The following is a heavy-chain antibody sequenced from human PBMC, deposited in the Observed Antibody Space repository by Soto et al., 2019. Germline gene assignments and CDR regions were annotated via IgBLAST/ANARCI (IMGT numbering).Heavy chain of an antibody. CDR2: IWFDGSNR. V-gene: IGHV3-33*01. D-gene: IGHD6-19*01. CDR3: ARDVFSRGWSPDAFEI. Sequence: GGSLRLSCATSGIAFNSSGMHWLRQSPGKGLEWLALIWFDGSNRIYADSVKGRFTISRDNSKNTLYLQMDSLRADDTAIYYRARDVFSRGWSPDAFEIWGQGTKVTVSS. CDR1: GIAFNSSG. J-gene: IGHJ3*02.